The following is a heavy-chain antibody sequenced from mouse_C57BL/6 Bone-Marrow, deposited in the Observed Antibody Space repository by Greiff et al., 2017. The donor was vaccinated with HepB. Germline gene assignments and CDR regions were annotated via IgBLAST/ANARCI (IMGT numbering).Heavy chain of an antibody. CDR1: GFNIKDDY. J-gene: IGHJ3*01. V-gene: IGHV14-4*01. CDR3: TYRLAWFAY. CDR2: IDPENGDT. Sequence: VHVKQSGAELVRPGASVKLSCTASGFNIKDDYMHWVKQRPEQGLEWIGWIDPENGDTEYASKFQGKATITADTSSNTAYLQLSSLTSEDTAVYYCTYRLAWFAYWGQGTLVTVSA.